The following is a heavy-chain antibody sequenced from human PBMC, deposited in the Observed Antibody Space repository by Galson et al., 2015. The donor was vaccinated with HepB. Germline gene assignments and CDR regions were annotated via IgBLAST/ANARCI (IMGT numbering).Heavy chain of an antibody. V-gene: IGHV3-53*01. CDR1: GFTVSSNY. CDR3: ARGSSSWYYYYYGMDV. Sequence: SLRLSCAASGFTVSSNYMSWVRQAPGKGLEWVSVIYSGGSTYYADSVKGRLTISRDNSKNTLYLQMNSLRAEDTAVYYCARGSSSWYYYYYGMDVWGQGTTVTVSS. CDR2: IYSGGST. D-gene: IGHD6-13*01. J-gene: IGHJ6*02.